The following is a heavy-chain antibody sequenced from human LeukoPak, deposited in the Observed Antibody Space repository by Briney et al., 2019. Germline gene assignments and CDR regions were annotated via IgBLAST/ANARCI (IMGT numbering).Heavy chain of an antibody. Sequence: GASVKVSCKASGYTFTGYYMHWVRQAPGQGLEWMGWINPNSGGTNYAQKFQGRVTMTRDTSISTAYMELSRLRSDDTAVYYCARVLAYGDYEPAFDIWSQGTMVTVSS. D-gene: IGHD4-17*01. CDR2: INPNSGGT. V-gene: IGHV1-2*02. CDR1: GYTFTGYY. CDR3: ARVLAYGDYEPAFDI. J-gene: IGHJ3*02.